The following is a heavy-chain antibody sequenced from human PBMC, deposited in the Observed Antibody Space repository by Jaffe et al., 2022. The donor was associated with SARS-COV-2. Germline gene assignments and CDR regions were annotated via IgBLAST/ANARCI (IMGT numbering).Heavy chain of an antibody. D-gene: IGHD4-17*01. CDR2: ISGSGGST. J-gene: IGHJ6*02. CDR3: AKVVESHGPHADTTVVKTLGGMDV. CDR1: GFTFSSYA. Sequence: EVQLLESGGGLVQPGGSLRLSCAASGFTFSSYAMSWVRQAPGKGLEWVSAISGSGGSTYYADSVKGRFTISRDNSKNTLYLQMNSLRAEDTAVYYCAKVVESHGPHADTTVVKTLGGMDVWGQGTTVTVSS. V-gene: IGHV3-23*01.